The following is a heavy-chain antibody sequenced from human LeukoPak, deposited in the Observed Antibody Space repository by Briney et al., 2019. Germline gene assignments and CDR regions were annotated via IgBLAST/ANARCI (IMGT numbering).Heavy chain of an antibody. V-gene: IGHV3-30*02. CDR2: IRHDGNNK. CDR3: TTGDDYDANTGVATFNWFDP. D-gene: IGHD4-23*01. Sequence: GGSLRLSCAPSGFTLKTHAMHWVRQAPGKGLEWVAFIRHDGNNKYYADSVKGRFTISRDNSRDTLYLQMNSLRPEDTAVYYCTTGDDYDANTGVATFNWFDPWGQGTLVTVSS. CDR1: GFTLKTHA. J-gene: IGHJ5*02.